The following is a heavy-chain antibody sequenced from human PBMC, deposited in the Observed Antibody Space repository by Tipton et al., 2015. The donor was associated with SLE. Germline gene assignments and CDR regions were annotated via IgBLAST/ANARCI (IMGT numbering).Heavy chain of an antibody. J-gene: IGHJ6*02. CDR2: IYYSGST. Sequence: TLSLTCTVSGGSISSGDYYWSWIRQHPGKGLEWIGHIYYSGSTYYNPSLKSRVTISVDTSKNQFSLKLTSVTAADTAVYYCARGMVTWRGAILGVDVWGQGTTVNVSS. V-gene: IGHV4-31*03. CDR3: ARGMVTWRGAILGVDV. CDR1: GGSISSGDYY. D-gene: IGHD2-21*02.